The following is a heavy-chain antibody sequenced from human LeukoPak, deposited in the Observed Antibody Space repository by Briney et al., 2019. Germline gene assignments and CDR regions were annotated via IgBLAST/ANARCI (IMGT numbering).Heavy chain of an antibody. CDR1: GFIFSSYW. J-gene: IGHJ4*02. Sequence: GGSLRLSCAASGFIFSSYWMSWVRQAPGKGLEWVANIKQDGSEKYYVDSVKGRFTISRDNAKNSLYLQMNSLRAEDTAVYYCARVATYYFDYWGQGTLVTVSS. CDR2: IKQDGSEK. D-gene: IGHD1-1*01. CDR3: ARVATYYFDY. V-gene: IGHV3-7*04.